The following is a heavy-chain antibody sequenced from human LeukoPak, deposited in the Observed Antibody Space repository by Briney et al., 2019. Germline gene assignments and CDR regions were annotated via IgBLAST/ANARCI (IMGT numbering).Heavy chain of an antibody. V-gene: IGHV4-34*01. CDR1: GGSFSGYY. CDR3: ASLTGTTDYYYYYMGV. Sequence: SETLSLTCAVYGGSFSGYYWSWIRQPPGKGLEWIGEINHIGSTNYNPSLKSRGTISVDTSKNQFSLKLTCVTDADTAVYYCASLTGTTDYYYYYMGVWGKGTTVTVSS. J-gene: IGHJ6*03. CDR2: INHIGST. D-gene: IGHD1-20*01.